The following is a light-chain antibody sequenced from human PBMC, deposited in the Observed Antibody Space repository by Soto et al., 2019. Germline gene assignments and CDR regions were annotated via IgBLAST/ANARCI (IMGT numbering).Light chain of an antibody. CDR1: QSVSSY. Sequence: EIVLTQSPATLSLSPGERATLSCRASQSVSSYLAWYQQKHGQAPRLLIYGASNRATGLHARFSGSGSGTDFALTISSLEPEDFAVYYCQQRSSWPRTFGQGTKVEI. V-gene: IGKV3-11*01. CDR3: QQRSSWPRT. J-gene: IGKJ1*01. CDR2: GAS.